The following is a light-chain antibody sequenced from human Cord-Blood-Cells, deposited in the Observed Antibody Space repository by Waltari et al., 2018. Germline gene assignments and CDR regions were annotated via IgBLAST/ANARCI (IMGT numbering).Light chain of an antibody. V-gene: IGLV2-23*01. CDR2: EGS. Sequence: QSALTQPASVSGSPGQSITISCTGTSSDVGRYNLVSWYQQHPGKAPKLMIYEGSKRPSGVSNRFSGPKSGNTASLTISGLQAEDEADYYCCSYAGSSNWVFGGGTKLTVL. CDR1: SSDVGRYNL. J-gene: IGLJ3*02. CDR3: CSYAGSSNWV.